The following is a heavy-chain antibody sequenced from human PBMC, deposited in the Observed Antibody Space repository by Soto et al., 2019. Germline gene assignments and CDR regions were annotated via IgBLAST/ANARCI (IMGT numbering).Heavy chain of an antibody. D-gene: IGHD3-10*01. CDR3: ARVGITMVRGVTSPLYYYYYYGMDV. Sequence: PSETLSLTCTVSGGSISSSSYYWGWIRQPPGKGLEWIGSIYYSGSTYYNPSLKSRVTISVDTSKNQFSLKLSSVTAEDTAVYYCARVGITMVRGVTSPLYYYYYYGMDVWGQGTRVTVSS. CDR1: GGSISSSSYY. J-gene: IGHJ6*02. V-gene: IGHV4-39*01. CDR2: IYYSGST.